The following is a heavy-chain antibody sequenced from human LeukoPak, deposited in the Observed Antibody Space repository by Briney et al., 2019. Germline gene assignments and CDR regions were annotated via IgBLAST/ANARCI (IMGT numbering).Heavy chain of an antibody. Sequence: ASVKVSCKASGYTFTSYYMHWVRQAPGQGLEWMGWINPNSGGTNYAQKFQGRVTMTRDTSISTAYMELSRLRSDDTAVYYCAREGGSGSYYNAFDYWGQGTLVTVSS. D-gene: IGHD3-10*01. CDR1: GYTFTSYY. V-gene: IGHV1-2*02. CDR3: AREGGSGSYYNAFDY. CDR2: INPNSGGT. J-gene: IGHJ4*02.